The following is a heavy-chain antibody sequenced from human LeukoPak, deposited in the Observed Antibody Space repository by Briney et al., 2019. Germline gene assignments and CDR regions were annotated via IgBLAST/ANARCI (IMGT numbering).Heavy chain of an antibody. V-gene: IGHV3-9*01. CDR1: GFTFDDYA. Sequence: GRSLRLSCAASGFTFDDYAMYWVRQAPGKGLEWVSGISWNSDTLDYADSVKGRFAISRDNAKSSLYLQMNSLRAEDTALYYCAKCRVVLAVLDAFDIWGQGTWSPSLQ. J-gene: IGHJ3*02. CDR2: ISWNSDTL. CDR3: AKCRVVLAVLDAFDI. D-gene: IGHD2-15*01.